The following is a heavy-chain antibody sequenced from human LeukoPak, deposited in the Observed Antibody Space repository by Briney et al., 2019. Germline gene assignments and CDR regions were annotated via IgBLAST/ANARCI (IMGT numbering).Heavy chain of an antibody. CDR1: GFTFSDYA. V-gene: IGHV3-49*03. J-gene: IGHJ4*02. Sequence: GRSLRLSCTASGFTFSDYAMSWFRQAPGKGVEWVGFIRNKAYGGTAEYAASVKGRFTISRDDSKTIAYLQMNSLKTEDTAVYYCTREKRYFDWFQADYWGQGTLVTVSS. CDR2: IRNKAYGGTA. D-gene: IGHD3-9*01. CDR3: TREKRYFDWFQADY.